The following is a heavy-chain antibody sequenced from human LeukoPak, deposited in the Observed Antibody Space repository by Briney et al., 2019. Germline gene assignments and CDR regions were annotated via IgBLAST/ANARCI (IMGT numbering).Heavy chain of an antibody. V-gene: IGHV3-7*01. CDR3: AREHYFYYMDG. CDR2: VNQGGTEK. J-gene: IGHJ6*03. Sequence: GGSLRLSCEGSGFSFGNAWMSWGRQAPGKGLEWVANVNQGGTEKYYVDSVKGRFTISRDNAENSLYLQMNSLRAEDTAVYYCAREHYFYYMDGWGKGTTVTISS. CDR1: GFSFGNAW.